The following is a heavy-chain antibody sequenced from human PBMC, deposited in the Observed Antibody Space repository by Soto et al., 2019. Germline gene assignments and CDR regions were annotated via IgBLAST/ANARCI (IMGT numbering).Heavy chain of an antibody. D-gene: IGHD2-2*01. CDR1: GFTFSSYA. CDR2: ISGSGGST. CDR3: AKDGYIVIVPAAIEVWSHRVAEHNYYYGMDV. J-gene: IGHJ6*02. V-gene: IGHV3-23*01. Sequence: HPGGSLRLSCAASGFTFSSYAMSWVRQAPGKGLEWVSAISGSGGSTYYADSVKGRFTISRDNSKNTVYLQMNSLRAEDTAVYYCAKDGYIVIVPAAIEVWSHRVAEHNYYYGMDVWGQGTTVTVSS.